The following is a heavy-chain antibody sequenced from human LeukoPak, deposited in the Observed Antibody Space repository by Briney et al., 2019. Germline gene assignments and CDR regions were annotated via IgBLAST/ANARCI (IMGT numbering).Heavy chain of an antibody. Sequence: PGGSLRLSCAASGFTFSSYGMHWVRQAPGKGLEWVAFIRSDGSNVYYTDSVKGRFSISRDSSWNTLYLQMNSLRAEDTAVYYCAKEADSSGYYSNAFDIWGQGTMVTVSS. D-gene: IGHD3-22*01. CDR1: GFTFSSYG. V-gene: IGHV3-30*02. CDR3: AKEADSSGYYSNAFDI. J-gene: IGHJ3*02. CDR2: IRSDGSNV.